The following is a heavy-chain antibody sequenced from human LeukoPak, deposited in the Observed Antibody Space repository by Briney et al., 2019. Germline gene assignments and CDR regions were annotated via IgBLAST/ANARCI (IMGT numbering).Heavy chain of an antibody. CDR1: GGSIINYY. Sequence: SETLSLTCTVSGGSIINYYWSWIRQPPGKGLEWIGYIYHSGDTNHNPSLKSRVTISTDTSKNQFSLELSSVTAADTAVYYCARHPFATPFDYWGQGTLVTVSS. CDR3: ARHPFATPFDY. CDR2: IYHSGDT. D-gene: IGHD2-15*01. J-gene: IGHJ4*02. V-gene: IGHV4-59*08.